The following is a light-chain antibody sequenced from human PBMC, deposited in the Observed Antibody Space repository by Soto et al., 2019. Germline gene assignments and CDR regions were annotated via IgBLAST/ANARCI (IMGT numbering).Light chain of an antibody. CDR2: GAS. V-gene: IGKV3-15*01. CDR3: QQYNNWPRT. Sequence: IVLTQSPSTLSLSPGESATLSCRASQSVSSYLAWYQQKPGQAPRLLIYGASTRATGIPARFSGSGSGTEFTLTISSLQSEDFAVYYCQQYNNWPRTFGQGTKVDIK. J-gene: IGKJ1*01. CDR1: QSVSSY.